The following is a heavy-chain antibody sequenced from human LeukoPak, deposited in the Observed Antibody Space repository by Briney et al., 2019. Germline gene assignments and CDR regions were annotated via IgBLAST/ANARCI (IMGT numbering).Heavy chain of an antibody. CDR2: ISGSGGST. D-gene: IGHD1-26*01. V-gene: IGHV3-23*01. J-gene: IGHJ3*02. CDR3: AKDWGSGSYRYDAFDI. CDR1: GFTFSSYA. Sequence: GGSLRLSCAASGFTFSSYAMSWVRQAPGKGLEWVSAISGSGGSTYYADSVKGRFTISRDNSKNTLYLQMNSLRAEDTAVYYCAKDWGSGSYRYDAFDIWGQGTMVTVSS.